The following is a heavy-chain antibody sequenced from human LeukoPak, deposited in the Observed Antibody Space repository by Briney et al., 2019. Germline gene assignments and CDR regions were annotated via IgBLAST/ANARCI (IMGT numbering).Heavy chain of an antibody. CDR1: GFTFSSYG. Sequence: PGGSLRLSCAASGFTFSSYGMHWVRQAPGKGLEWVAVISYDGSNKYYADSVKGRFTISRDNSKNTLYLQMNSLRAEDTTVYYCAKDGDFWSGFPPGFDPWGQGTLVTVSS. D-gene: IGHD3-3*01. V-gene: IGHV3-30*18. CDR3: AKDGDFWSGFPPGFDP. J-gene: IGHJ5*02. CDR2: ISYDGSNK.